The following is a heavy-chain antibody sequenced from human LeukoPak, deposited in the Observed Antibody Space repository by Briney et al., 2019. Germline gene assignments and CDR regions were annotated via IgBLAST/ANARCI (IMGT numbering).Heavy chain of an antibody. Sequence: GESLQISCKGYGYSFSSHWIGWVRQMPGKGLGWMGIIYPGDSETKYSQSFEGQVAISADKSIKTAFLQWSSLKASDTATYYCARHLFQDYGPMDVWGQGTTVTVFS. CDR3: ARHLFQDYGPMDV. J-gene: IGHJ6*02. CDR2: IYPGDSET. CDR1: GYSFSSHW. D-gene: IGHD4-17*01. V-gene: IGHV5-51*01.